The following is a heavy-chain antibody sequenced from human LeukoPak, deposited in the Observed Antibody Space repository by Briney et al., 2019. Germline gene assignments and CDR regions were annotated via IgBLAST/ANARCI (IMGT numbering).Heavy chain of an antibody. CDR2: IRTKANNYAT. D-gene: IGHD1-1*01. V-gene: IGHV3-73*01. CDR3: TSGLSVRRSNNTPVDY. J-gene: IGHJ4*02. CDR1: GFTFSGSA. Sequence: GGSLRLSCTASGFTFSGSAMHWVRQASGKGLEWVGRIRTKANNYATVYAASVKGRFTISRDDSKNTAYLQMDSLKTEDTAVYYCTSGLSVRRSNNTPVDYWGQGTLVTVSS.